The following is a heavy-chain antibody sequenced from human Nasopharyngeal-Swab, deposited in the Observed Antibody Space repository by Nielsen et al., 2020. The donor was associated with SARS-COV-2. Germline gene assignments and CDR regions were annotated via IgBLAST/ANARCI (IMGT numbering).Heavy chain of an antibody. J-gene: IGHJ4*02. CDR2: ISWNSGSI. Sequence: SLNISCAASEFTFDDYAMHWGRQAPGKGLEWVSGISWNSGSIGYADSVKGRFTISRDNAKNSLYLQMNSLRAEDTALYYCAKDIRPSIAATDYWGQGTLVTVSS. CDR3: AKDIRPSIAATDY. CDR1: EFTFDDYA. V-gene: IGHV3-9*01. D-gene: IGHD6-6*01.